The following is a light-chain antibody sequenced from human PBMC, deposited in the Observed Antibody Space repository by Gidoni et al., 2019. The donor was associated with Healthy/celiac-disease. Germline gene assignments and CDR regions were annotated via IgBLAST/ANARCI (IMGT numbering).Light chain of an antibody. Sequence: VICMTHSPSLLSATTGDRVTISSRISQGISSYLAWYQQKPGKAPELLIYAASRFSGSGSGTDFTLTISCLQSEDFATYYCQQYYSFPWTFGQGTKVEIK. V-gene: IGKV1D-8*03. CDR2: AA. J-gene: IGKJ1*01. CDR3: QQYYSFPWT. CDR1: QGISSY.